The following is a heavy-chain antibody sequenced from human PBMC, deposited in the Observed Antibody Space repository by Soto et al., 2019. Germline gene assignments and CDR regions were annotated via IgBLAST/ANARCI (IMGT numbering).Heavy chain of an antibody. CDR1: GFTFSSYA. D-gene: IGHD6-13*01. CDR2: XXGXGXSX. Sequence: PGGSLRLSCAASGFTFSSYAISWVRQAPGKGLXWVXXXXGXGXSXXXXXCVKGRFTISRDNSKNTLYLKMNSLRAEDTAVYYCAKGKQQIYYYGMDVWGQGTTVTVSS. V-gene: IGHV3-23*01. CDR3: AKGKQQIYYYGMDV. J-gene: IGHJ6*02.